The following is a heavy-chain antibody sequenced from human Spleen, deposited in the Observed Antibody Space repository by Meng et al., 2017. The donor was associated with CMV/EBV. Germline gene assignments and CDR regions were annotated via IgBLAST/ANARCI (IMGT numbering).Heavy chain of an antibody. CDR3: ARVGYCSTSGCEKGGLDI. D-gene: IGHD2-2*03. V-gene: IGHV1-69*13. CDR1: GGSLSTYG. Sequence: SVKVSCKASGGSLSTYGINWVRQAPGQGLEWMGGILPVFGSTKYAQQFQGRVTLSLDESTGTAYMDLGSLRSDDTAVYFCARVGYCSTSGCEKGGLDIWGQGTMVTVSS. CDR2: ILPVFGST. J-gene: IGHJ3*02.